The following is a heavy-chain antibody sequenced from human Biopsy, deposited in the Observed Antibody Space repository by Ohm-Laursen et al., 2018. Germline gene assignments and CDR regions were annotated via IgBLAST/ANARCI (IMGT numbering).Heavy chain of an antibody. CDR1: KFTVSSNY. Sequence: GSLRLSCTALKFTVSSNYMTWVRQAPGKGLECVSVIYSGGNTFYADPVKGRFTISRDNSKNTLYLQMNSLRAEDTAMYYCARDLYDFCGGCPFDPWGQGTLVTVSP. J-gene: IGHJ5*02. D-gene: IGHD3-3*01. V-gene: IGHV3-53*01. CDR2: IYSGGNT. CDR3: ARDLYDFCGGCPFDP.